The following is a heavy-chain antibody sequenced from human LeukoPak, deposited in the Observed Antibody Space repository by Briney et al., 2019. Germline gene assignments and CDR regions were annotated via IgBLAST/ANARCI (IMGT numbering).Heavy chain of an antibody. V-gene: IGHV3-23*01. Sequence: PGGSLRLSCAGSGFTFSSYAMSGVRQAPGRGLEWVSAISDSGDYTSYADSVRGRCTISRDNSRNTLYLQMISLRPEDTAVHYCAKDTSIGKYCTNGVCSPFDYWGQGTLVTVSS. J-gene: IGHJ4*02. CDR1: GFTFSSYA. CDR2: ISDSGDYT. CDR3: AKDTSIGKYCTNGVCSPFDY. D-gene: IGHD2-8*01.